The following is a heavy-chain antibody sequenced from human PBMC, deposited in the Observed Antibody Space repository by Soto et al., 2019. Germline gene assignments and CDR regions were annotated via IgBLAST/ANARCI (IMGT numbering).Heavy chain of an antibody. CDR3: GRDGGVPARFDP. CDR1: GYTFTSYG. Sequence: QVQLVQSGAEVKKPGASVKVSCKASGYTFTSYGISWVRQAPGQGLEWMGWISAYNGNTNYAQKLKGXAXXXTXXSTSTAYMELRSLRSDDTAVYSCGRDGGVPARFDPWGQGTLVTVSS. D-gene: IGHD2-8*02. CDR2: ISAYNGNT. J-gene: IGHJ5*02. V-gene: IGHV1-18*01.